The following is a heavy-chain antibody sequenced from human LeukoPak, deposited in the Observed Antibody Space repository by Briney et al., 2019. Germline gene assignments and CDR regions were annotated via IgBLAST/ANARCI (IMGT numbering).Heavy chain of an antibody. D-gene: IGHD3-3*01. Sequence: PGGSLRLSCAASGFIFSNYPMSWVRQAPGKGLEWVSGVSGSDGSTYYADSVKGRFTISRDNSKNTFYLTMDGLRAEDTALYYCAKAGMYWNGYYIDYRAFDNWGQGTMVTVSS. CDR3: AKAGMYWNGYYIDYRAFDN. J-gene: IGHJ3*02. V-gene: IGHV3-23*01. CDR1: GFIFSNYP. CDR2: VSGSDGST.